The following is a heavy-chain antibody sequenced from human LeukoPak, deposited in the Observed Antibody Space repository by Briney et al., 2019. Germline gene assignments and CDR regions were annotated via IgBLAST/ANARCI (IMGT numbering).Heavy chain of an antibody. D-gene: IGHD5-12*01. J-gene: IGHJ4*02. V-gene: IGHV3-23*01. CDR3: ARGGAYDIVATMVY. Sequence: GGSLRLSCAASGFTFSSYAMSWVRQAPGKGLEWVSAISGSGGSTYYADSVKGRFTISRDNSKNTLYLQMNSLRAEDTAVYYCARGGAYDIVATMVYWGQGTLVTVSS. CDR1: GFTFSSYA. CDR2: ISGSGGST.